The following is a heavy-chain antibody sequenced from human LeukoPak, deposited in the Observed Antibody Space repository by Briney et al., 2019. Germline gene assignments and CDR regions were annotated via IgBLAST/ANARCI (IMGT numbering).Heavy chain of an antibody. D-gene: IGHD1-26*01. J-gene: IGHJ4*02. CDR2: ISDNGDNT. Sequence: GGSLRLSRSASGFTFSVHYMHWVRQAPGKGLEYVSTISDNGDNTCYADSVKGRFIISRDNSKNTLYLQMNSLRVEDMAVYYCIKDLSGTWSFDYWGQGTLLIVSS. V-gene: IGHV3-64D*08. CDR1: GFTFSVHY. CDR3: IKDLSGTWSFDY.